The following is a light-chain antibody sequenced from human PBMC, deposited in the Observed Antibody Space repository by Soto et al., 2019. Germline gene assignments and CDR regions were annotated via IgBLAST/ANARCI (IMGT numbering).Light chain of an antibody. CDR2: VAS. Sequence: EIAFTQCPGTLSLSPGERDTLSCRASQSVSQNHLAWYQQKPGQAPRLLIYVASNRATAFPDRFSGSGSGTDFTLTISRLEPEDFAVYYCQDYGSSPYTFGQGTKLEIK. J-gene: IGKJ2*01. CDR3: QDYGSSPYT. CDR1: QSVSQNH. V-gene: IGKV3-20*01.